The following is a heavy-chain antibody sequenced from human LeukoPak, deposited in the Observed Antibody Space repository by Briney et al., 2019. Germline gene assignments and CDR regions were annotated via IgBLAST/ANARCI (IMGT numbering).Heavy chain of an antibody. CDR2: ISFDGNNK. D-gene: IGHD1-1*01. J-gene: IGHJ4*02. CDR1: GFTFSSYA. CDR3: AKDGEPGAATTYYFDY. Sequence: GGSLRLSCAASGFTFSSYAMHWVRQAPGKGLEWAAVISFDGNNKYEADSVKGRFIISRDNSKNTLYLQMNSLRAEDTAVYYCAKDGEPGAATTYYFDYWGQGTLVTVSS. V-gene: IGHV3-30*07.